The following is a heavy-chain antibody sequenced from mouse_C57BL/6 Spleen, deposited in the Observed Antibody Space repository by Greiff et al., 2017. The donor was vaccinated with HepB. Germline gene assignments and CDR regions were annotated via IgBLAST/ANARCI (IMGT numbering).Heavy chain of an antibody. V-gene: IGHV1-80*01. Sequence: QVQLQQSGAELVKPGASVKISCKASGYAFSSYWMNWVKQRPGKGLEWIGQIYPGDGDTNYNGKFKGKATLTADKSSSTAYMQLSSLTSEDSAVYFCARGGTTVVGDYAMDYWGQGTSVTVSS. CDR3: ARGGTTVVGDYAMDY. CDR1: GYAFSSYW. D-gene: IGHD1-1*01. CDR2: IYPGDGDT. J-gene: IGHJ4*01.